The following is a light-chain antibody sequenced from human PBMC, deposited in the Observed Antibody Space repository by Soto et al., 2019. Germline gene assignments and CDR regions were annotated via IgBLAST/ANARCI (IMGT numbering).Light chain of an antibody. CDR2: EDN. Sequence: FMLTQPHSVSESPGKTVIISCTRSSGSIASNYVQWYQQRPGSAPTIVIYEDNQRPSGVPVRFSGSVDSSSNSASLTISGLKTEDEADYYCHSYESNNVVFGGGTKLTVL. V-gene: IGLV6-57*03. J-gene: IGLJ3*02. CDR1: SGSIASNY. CDR3: HSYESNNVV.